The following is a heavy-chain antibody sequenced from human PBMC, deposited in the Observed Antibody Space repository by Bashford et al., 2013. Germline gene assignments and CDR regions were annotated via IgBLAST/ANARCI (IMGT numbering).Heavy chain of an antibody. V-gene: IGHV1-69*13. CDR2: IIPIFGTA. D-gene: IGHD6-13*01. J-gene: IGHJ4*02. CDR1: GGTFSSYA. Sequence: SVKVSCKASGGTFSSYAISWVRQAPGQGLEWMGGIIPIFGTANYAQKFQGRVTITADESTSTAYMELSSLRSEDTAVYYCARRRGEVYSSSWYQWGHRRYYFDYWGQGTLVTVSS. CDR3: ARRRGEVYSSSWYQWGHRRYYFDY.